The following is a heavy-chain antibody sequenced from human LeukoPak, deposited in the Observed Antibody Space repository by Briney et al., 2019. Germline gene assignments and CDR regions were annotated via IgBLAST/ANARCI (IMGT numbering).Heavy chain of an antibody. V-gene: IGHV1-18*01. D-gene: IGHD1-26*01. CDR2: INPNSGDT. J-gene: IGHJ4*02. Sequence: ASVKVSCKASGYTFTSYGISWVRQAPGKGLEWMGWINPNSGDTSYAQKFQGRVTLTSDTSINTAYMELSSLRFDDTAVYYCARDGNFDYWGQGTLVTVSS. CDR3: ARDGNFDY. CDR1: GYTFTSYG.